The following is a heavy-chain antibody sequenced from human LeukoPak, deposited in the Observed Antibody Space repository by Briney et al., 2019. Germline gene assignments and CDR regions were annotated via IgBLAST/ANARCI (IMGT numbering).Heavy chain of an antibody. CDR2: ISWNSGSI. CDR1: GFTFDDYA. Sequence: PGGSLRLSCAASGFTFDDYAMHWVRQAPGKGLEWVSGISWNSGSIGYADSVKGRFTISRDNAKNSLYLQMNSLRAEDTALYYCAKEARYMRVRGNFDIWGQGTMVTVSS. D-gene: IGHD3-10*01. J-gene: IGHJ3*02. V-gene: IGHV3-9*01. CDR3: AKEARYMRVRGNFDI.